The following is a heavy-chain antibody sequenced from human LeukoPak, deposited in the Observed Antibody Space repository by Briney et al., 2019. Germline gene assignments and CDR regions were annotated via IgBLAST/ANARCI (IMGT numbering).Heavy chain of an antibody. J-gene: IGHJ3*02. CDR3: AREGHGDSADAFDI. Sequence: GGSLRLSCAASGFTFSSYSMNWVRQAPGKGLEWVSYISSSGNTIYYADSMKGRFTISRDNAKNSLYLEMNSLRDEDTAVYYCAREGHGDSADAFDIWGQGTMVTVS. D-gene: IGHD4-17*01. CDR1: GFTFSSYS. V-gene: IGHV3-48*02. CDR2: ISSSGNTI.